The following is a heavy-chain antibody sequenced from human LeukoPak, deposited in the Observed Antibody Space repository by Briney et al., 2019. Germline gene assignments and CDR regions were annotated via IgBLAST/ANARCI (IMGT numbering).Heavy chain of an antibody. CDR3: ARDGTTVTTSVTYYYYGMDV. Sequence: PGGSLRLSCAASGFTFSDYYMSWIRQAPGKGLEWVSYISRSGSNIYYADSVKGRFTISRDSAKNSLYLQMNSLRAEDTAVYYCARDGTTVTTSVTYYYYGMDVWGQGTTVTVSS. V-gene: IGHV3-11*01. CDR1: GFTFSDYY. J-gene: IGHJ6*02. D-gene: IGHD4-11*01. CDR2: ISRSGSNI.